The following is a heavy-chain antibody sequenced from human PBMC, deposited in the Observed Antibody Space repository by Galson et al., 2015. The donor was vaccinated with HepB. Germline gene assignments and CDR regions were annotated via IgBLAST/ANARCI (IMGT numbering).Heavy chain of an antibody. CDR1: GFTFSSFA. D-gene: IGHD2-2*01. CDR2: ISYDGGNK. CDR3: ARAAHCSSTSCYNYNSHYGMDV. J-gene: IGHJ6*02. V-gene: IGHV3-30*04. Sequence: SLRLSCAASGFTFSSFAFHWVRQAPGKGLEWLAVISYDGGNKYYADSVKGHFTISRDNSENTLYLQMNGLRPEDTAVYYCARAAHCSSTSCYNYNSHYGMDVWGQGTTVTVSS.